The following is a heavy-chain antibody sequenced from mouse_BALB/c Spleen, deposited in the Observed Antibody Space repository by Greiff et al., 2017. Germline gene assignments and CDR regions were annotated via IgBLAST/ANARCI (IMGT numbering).Heavy chain of an antibody. Sequence: QVQLKESGAELVRPGSSVKISCKASGYAFSSYWMNWVKQRPGQGLEWIGQIYPGDGDTNYNGKFKGKATLTADKSSSTAYMQLSSLTSEDSAVYFCARRYGNSAWFAYWGQGTLVTVSA. J-gene: IGHJ3*01. CDR2: IYPGDGDT. V-gene: IGHV1-80*01. CDR1: GYAFSSYW. D-gene: IGHD2-10*02. CDR3: ARRYGNSAWFAY.